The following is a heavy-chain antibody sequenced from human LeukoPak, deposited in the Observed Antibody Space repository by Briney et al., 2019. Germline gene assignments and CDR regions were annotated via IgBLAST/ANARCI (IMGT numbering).Heavy chain of an antibody. J-gene: IGHJ4*02. CDR1: GFTLSSYG. D-gene: IGHD4-23*01. V-gene: IGHV3-30*02. CDR2: IRYDGSNK. Sequence: GGSLRLSCAASGFTLSSYGMHWVRQAPGKGLEWVAFIRYDGSNKYYADSVKGRFTISRDNSKNTLYLQMNSLRAEDTAVYYCAKDRYYGGNSGAPYFDYWGQGTLVTVSS. CDR3: AKDRYYGGNSGAPYFDY.